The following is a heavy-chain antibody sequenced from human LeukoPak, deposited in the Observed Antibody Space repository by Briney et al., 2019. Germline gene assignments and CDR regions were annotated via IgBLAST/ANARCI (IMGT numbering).Heavy chain of an antibody. CDR3: ARDDYYYDSSGYHFDY. D-gene: IGHD3-22*01. CDR1: GFIVSSKD. Sequence: GGSLRLSCAASGFIVSSKDMNWVRQAPGKGLEWVSCISSSGSTIYYADSVKGRFTISRDNAKNSLYLQMNSLRAEDTAVYYCARDDYYYDSSGYHFDYWGQGTLVTVSS. V-gene: IGHV3-48*03. CDR2: ISSSGSTI. J-gene: IGHJ4*02.